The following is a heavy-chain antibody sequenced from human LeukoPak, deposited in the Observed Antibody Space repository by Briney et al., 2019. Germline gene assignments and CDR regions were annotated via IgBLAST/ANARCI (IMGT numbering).Heavy chain of an antibody. V-gene: IGHV4-39*07. Sequence: SETLSLTCTVSGGFFSSSSYYWGWVRQPPGKGLEWIGTIYYSGATHYNPSLKSRLTMSVDTSKNQFSLKLSSVTAADTAVYYCAGGPSGSDYWGQGTLVTVSS. CDR2: IYYSGAT. D-gene: IGHD6-19*01. J-gene: IGHJ4*02. CDR1: GGFFSSSSYY. CDR3: AGGPSGSDY.